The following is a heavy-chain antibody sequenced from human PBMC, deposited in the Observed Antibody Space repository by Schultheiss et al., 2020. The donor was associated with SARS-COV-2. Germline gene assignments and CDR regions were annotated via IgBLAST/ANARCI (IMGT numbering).Heavy chain of an antibody. CDR2: ISRSGSTK. CDR1: GFTFSDYF. V-gene: IGHV3-11*04. J-gene: IGHJ4*02. D-gene: IGHD4-17*01. Sequence: GSLRLSCAASGFTFSDYFMSWIRQAPGKGLEWISYISRSGSTKYYAASVKGRFTISRDNSKNSLYLQMNSLRAEDTAVYYCARVPVTTEGEYYFDYWGQGTLVTVSS. CDR3: ARVPVTTEGEYYFDY.